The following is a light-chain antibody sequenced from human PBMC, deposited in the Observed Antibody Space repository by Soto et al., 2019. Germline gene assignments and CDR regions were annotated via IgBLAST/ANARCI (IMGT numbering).Light chain of an antibody. CDR1: QSVSTN. V-gene: IGKV3-15*01. CDR2: GAS. CDR3: QQYNNWPQT. Sequence: EIVLTQSPATLSVSPGERATLSCRASQSVSTNLAWYQQTPGQAPRLLIYGASIRATGVPDRFSGSGSGSEFTLTISSLRSEDFAVYYCQQYNNWPQTFGQGTKVDIK. J-gene: IGKJ1*01.